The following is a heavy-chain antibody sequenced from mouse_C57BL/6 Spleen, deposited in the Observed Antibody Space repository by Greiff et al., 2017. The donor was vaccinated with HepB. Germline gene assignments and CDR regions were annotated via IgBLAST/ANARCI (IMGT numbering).Heavy chain of an antibody. CDR3: APTMVITRYFDV. D-gene: IGHD2-9*01. J-gene: IGHJ1*03. CDR2: IYPRSGNT. Sequence: QVQLKESGAELARPGASVKLSCKASGYTFTSYGISWVKQRTGQGLEWIGEIYPRSGNTYYNEKFKGKATLTADKSSSTAYMELRSLTSEDSAVYFCAPTMVITRYFDVWGTGTTVTVSS. CDR1: GYTFTSYG. V-gene: IGHV1-81*01.